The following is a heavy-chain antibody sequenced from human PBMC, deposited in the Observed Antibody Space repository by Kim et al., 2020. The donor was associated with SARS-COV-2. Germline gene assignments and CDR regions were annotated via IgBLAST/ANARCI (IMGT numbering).Heavy chain of an antibody. Sequence: GGSLRLSCAASGFTFSSYAMHWVRQAPGKGLEWVAVIWYDGSNKYYADSVKGRFTISRDNSKNTLYLQMNSLRAEDTAVYYCAKDLTTVTTWWFDPWGQGTLVTVSS. CDR2: IWYDGSNK. J-gene: IGHJ5*02. V-gene: IGHV3-33*06. CDR3: AKDLTTVTTWWFDP. CDR1: GFTFSSYA. D-gene: IGHD4-17*01.